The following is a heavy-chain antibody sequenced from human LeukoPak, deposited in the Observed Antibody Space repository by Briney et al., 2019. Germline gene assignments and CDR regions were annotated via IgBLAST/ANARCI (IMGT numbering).Heavy chain of an antibody. V-gene: IGHV3-9*01. Sequence: GGSLRLSCAASGFTFDDYAMHWVRQAPGKGLEWVSGISWNSGSIGYADSVKGRFTISRDNAKNSLYLQMNSLRAEDTALYYCAKAHGAEWLISDWFDPWGQGTLVTVSS. CDR2: ISWNSGSI. J-gene: IGHJ5*02. CDR3: AKAHGAEWLISDWFDP. D-gene: IGHD3-3*01. CDR1: GFTFDDYA.